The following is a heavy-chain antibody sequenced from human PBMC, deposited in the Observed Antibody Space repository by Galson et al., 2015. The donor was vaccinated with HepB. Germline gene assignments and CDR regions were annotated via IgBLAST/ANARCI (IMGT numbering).Heavy chain of an antibody. CDR1: GFAFDDYA. Sequence: SLRLSCAASGFAFDDYAMHWVRQAPGKGLEWVSGISWNSGSIDYADSVKGRFTISRDNAKNSLYLQMNSLRAEDTALYYCAKDKQGDYYYGMDVWGQGTTVTVSS. CDR2: ISWNSGSI. V-gene: IGHV3-9*01. J-gene: IGHJ6*02. CDR3: AKDKQGDYYYGMDV. D-gene: IGHD3-16*01.